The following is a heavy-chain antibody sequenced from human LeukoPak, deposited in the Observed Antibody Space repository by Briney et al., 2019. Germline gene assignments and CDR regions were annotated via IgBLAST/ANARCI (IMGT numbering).Heavy chain of an antibody. V-gene: IGHV1-69*04. J-gene: IGHJ6*02. CDR2: IIPILGIA. Sequence: VASVKVSCKASGGTFSSYAISWVRQAPGQGLEWMGRIIPILGIANYAQKFQGRVTITADKSTSTAYMELSSLRSEDTAVYYCARDQGSSGWYGGNSFHGVDVWGQGTTVTVSS. D-gene: IGHD6-19*01. CDR3: ARDQGSSGWYGGNSFHGVDV. CDR1: GGTFSSYA.